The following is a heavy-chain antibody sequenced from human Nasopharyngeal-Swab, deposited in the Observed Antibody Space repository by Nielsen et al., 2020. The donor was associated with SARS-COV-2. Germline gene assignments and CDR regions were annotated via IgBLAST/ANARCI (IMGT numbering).Heavy chain of an antibody. D-gene: IGHD6-13*01. CDR2: IGGSGDST. V-gene: IGHV3-23*01. CDR1: GFTFSSYA. Sequence: GEYLKISCAASGFTFSSYAMKWVRQAPGKGLEWVSHIGGSGDSTYYADSVKGRFTISRDNSKNTLFLQMNSLGAEDTALYYCARYSSSSNYYYGMDVWGQGTTVTVFS. CDR3: ARYSSSSNYYYGMDV. J-gene: IGHJ6*02.